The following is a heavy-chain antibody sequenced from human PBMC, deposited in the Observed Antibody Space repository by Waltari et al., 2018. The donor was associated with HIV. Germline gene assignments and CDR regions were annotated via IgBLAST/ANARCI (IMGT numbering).Heavy chain of an antibody. CDR1: GFPFTSYG. Sequence: QVLLVESGGGVVHPGGSLGPTCGGSGFPFTSYGMHWVRQAPGKGLEWVAFTRYDGNRKIYADSVKGRFTSSRDNSKNTLDLQMSSLRTEDTGVYYCAKDPLGPTTHFENWGQGTLVTVSS. J-gene: IGHJ4*02. V-gene: IGHV3-30*02. CDR2: TRYDGNRK. D-gene: IGHD4-17*01. CDR3: AKDPLGPTTHFEN.